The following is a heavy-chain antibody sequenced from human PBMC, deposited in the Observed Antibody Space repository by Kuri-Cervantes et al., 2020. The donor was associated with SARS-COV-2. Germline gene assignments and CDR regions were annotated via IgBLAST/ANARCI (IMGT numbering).Heavy chain of an antibody. CDR3: ARVDYDF. CDR2: ISALSSTI. Sequence: GESLKISCVASGFTLTKYTMNWVRQAPGKGLEWVSYISALSSTIYYADSVKGRFTISRDNAKNSLYLQMNSLRAEDTAVYYCARVDYDFWSQGTLVTVSS. CDR1: GFTLTKYT. D-gene: IGHD3/OR15-3a*01. V-gene: IGHV3-48*01. J-gene: IGHJ4*02.